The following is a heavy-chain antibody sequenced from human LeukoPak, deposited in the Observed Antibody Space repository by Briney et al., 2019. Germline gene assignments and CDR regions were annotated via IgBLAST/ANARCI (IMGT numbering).Heavy chain of an antibody. CDR3: ARELDYGDGWFDP. D-gene: IGHD4-17*01. Sequence: PGGSLRLSCAASGFTFSSYGMSWVRQAPGKGLEWVSAISGSGGSTYYADSVKGRFTISRDNSKNSLYLQMNSLRAEDTAVYYCARELDYGDGWFDPWGQGTLVTVSS. CDR2: ISGSGGST. J-gene: IGHJ5*02. V-gene: IGHV3-23*01. CDR1: GFTFSSYG.